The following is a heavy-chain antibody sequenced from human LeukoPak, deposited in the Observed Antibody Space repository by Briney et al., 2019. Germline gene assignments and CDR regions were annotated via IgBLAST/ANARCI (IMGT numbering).Heavy chain of an antibody. CDR3: ARGEQEMATVSIDY. CDR1: GFSFSTYS. Sequence: PGGSLRLSCAASGFSFSTYSMNWVRQAPGKGLDWVSYISSLGSTMYYADSVKGRFTISRDNAKNSLYLQMDGLRAEDTAVYYCARGEQEMATVSIDYWGQGTLVTVSS. D-gene: IGHD5-24*01. V-gene: IGHV3-48*01. J-gene: IGHJ4*02. CDR2: ISSLGSTM.